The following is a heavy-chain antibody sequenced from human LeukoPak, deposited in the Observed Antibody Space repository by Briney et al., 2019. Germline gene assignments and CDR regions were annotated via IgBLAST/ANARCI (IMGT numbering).Heavy chain of an antibody. D-gene: IGHD1-26*01. CDR1: GFTFSSYS. CDR2: ISSSSSYI. J-gene: IGHJ4*02. V-gene: IGHV3-21*01. CDR3: AREAWELLGSVDY. Sequence: GGSLRLSCAASGFTFSSYSMNWVRQAPGKGLEWVSSISSSSSYIYYADSVKGRFTISRDNAKNSLYLQMNSLRAEDTAVYYCAREAWELLGSVDYWGQGTLVTVSS.